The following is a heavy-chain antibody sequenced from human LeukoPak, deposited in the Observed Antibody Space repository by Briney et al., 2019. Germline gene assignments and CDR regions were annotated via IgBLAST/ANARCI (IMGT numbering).Heavy chain of an antibody. Sequence: SVKVSCKASGGTFSSYAISWVRQAPGQGLEWMGGIIPIFGTANYAQKFQGRVTITTDESTSTAYMELSSLRSEDTAVYYCARDYYGSGSYYPRYYYYYMDVWGKGTTVTVSS. J-gene: IGHJ6*03. CDR2: IIPIFGTA. V-gene: IGHV1-69*05. CDR1: GGTFSSYA. CDR3: ARDYYGSGSYYPRYYYYYMDV. D-gene: IGHD3-10*01.